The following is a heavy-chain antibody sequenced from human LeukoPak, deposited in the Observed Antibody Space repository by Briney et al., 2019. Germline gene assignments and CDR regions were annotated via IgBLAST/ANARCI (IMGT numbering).Heavy chain of an antibody. D-gene: IGHD3-22*01. J-gene: IGHJ6*02. CDR2: ISRRCSTI. CDR3: ARAYYEDRLDWDV. V-gene: IGHV3-11*01. CDR1: GFTFRDYH. Sequence: GGSLRLSCAASGFTFRDYHMSWIRQAPGKGLEWVSYISRRCSTIYYADSVKGRFTFSRDNAKNSLYLKMTSLRAEDTAVYYCARAYYEDRLDWDVWGQGTTVTVSS.